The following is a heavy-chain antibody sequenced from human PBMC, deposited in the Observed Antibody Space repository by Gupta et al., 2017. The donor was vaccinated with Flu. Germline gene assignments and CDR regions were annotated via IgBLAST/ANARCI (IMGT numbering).Heavy chain of an antibody. Sequence: QVTLKESGPVLVKPTETLTLTCTVSGFSLSNARMGVSWIRQPPGKALEWLAHIFSNDEKSYSASLKSRITISKDTSKSQVVLTMTDMDPVDTATYEGARTGGYCSTPSCRREGDAMDGGGIGTTVTVSS. CDR2: IFSNDEK. V-gene: IGHV2-26*01. CDR1: GFSLSNARMG. CDR3: ARTGGYCSTPSCRREGDAMDG. J-gene: IGHJ6*03. D-gene: IGHD2-2*01.